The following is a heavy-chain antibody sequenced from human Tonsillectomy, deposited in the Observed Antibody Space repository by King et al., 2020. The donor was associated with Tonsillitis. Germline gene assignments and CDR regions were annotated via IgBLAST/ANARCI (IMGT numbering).Heavy chain of an antibody. CDR3: ARGTLITSKIDY. V-gene: IGHV3-30-3*01. CDR1: GFTFTTYA. CDR2: ISHDGSSK. J-gene: IGHJ4*02. Sequence: VQLVESGGGVVQPGRSLRLSCAASGFTFTTYAMHWVRQAPGKGLEWVAVISHDGSSKYYADSVKGRFTISRDNAKNTLYLQMSSLGAEDTAVYFCARGTLITSKIDYWGQGTLVTVSS. D-gene: IGHD1-20*01.